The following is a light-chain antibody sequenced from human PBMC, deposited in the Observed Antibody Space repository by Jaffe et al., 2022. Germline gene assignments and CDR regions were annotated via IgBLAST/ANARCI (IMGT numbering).Light chain of an antibody. V-gene: IGLV2-23*02. CDR1: SSDVGTYNL. J-gene: IGLJ3*02. CDR3: CSYAGSSNLV. CDR2: EVT. Sequence: QSALTQPASVSGSPGQSITISCTGTSSDVGTYNLVSWYQQHPGKAPKLMIYEVTGRPSGVSNRFSGSKSGNTASLTISGLQAEDEADYYCCSYAGSSNLVFGGGTSLTVL.